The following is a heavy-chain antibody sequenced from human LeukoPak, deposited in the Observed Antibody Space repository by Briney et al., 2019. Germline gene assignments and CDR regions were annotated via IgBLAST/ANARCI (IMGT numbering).Heavy chain of an antibody. V-gene: IGHV3-30*02. CDR1: GFTFSSYG. Sequence: PGGSLRLSRAASGFTFSSYGMHWVRQAPGKGLEWVAFIRYDGSNKYYADSVKGRFTISRDNSKNTLYLQMNSLRAEDTAVYYCAKETRGDYGRSLDYWGQGTLVTVSS. CDR3: AKETRGDYGRSLDY. J-gene: IGHJ4*02. D-gene: IGHD4-17*01. CDR2: IRYDGSNK.